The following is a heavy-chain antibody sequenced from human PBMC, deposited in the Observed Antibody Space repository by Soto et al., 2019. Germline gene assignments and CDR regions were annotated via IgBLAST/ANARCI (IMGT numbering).Heavy chain of an antibody. V-gene: IGHV4-39*01. CDR2: IYYSGST. D-gene: IGHD2-15*01. J-gene: IGHJ5*02. CDR3: ARRGVVASSNGRYNWFDP. Sequence: QLQLQESGPGLVKPSETLSLTCTVSGGSISSSTYYWGWIRQPPGKGLEWIGDIYYSGSTDYNPSLKSRVTMAVDTSKNQFSLRLSSVIAADTAVYYCARRGVVASSNGRYNWFDPWGQGTLVTVSS. CDR1: GGSISSSTYY.